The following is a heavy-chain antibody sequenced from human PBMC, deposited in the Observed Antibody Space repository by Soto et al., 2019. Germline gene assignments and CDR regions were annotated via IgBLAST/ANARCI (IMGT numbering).Heavy chain of an antibody. CDR3: ARPAYGSGNYLY. CDR1: GYSFTNYW. Sequence: GESLKISGKGSGYSFTNYWICWVRQVPGKGLEWLGIIYPGDSETRYSPSFQGQVTMSADKTISTAYLQWSSLKASDNAMYYCARPAYGSGNYLYWGQGTLVTVSS. J-gene: IGHJ4*02. D-gene: IGHD3-10*01. V-gene: IGHV5-51*01. CDR2: IYPGDSET.